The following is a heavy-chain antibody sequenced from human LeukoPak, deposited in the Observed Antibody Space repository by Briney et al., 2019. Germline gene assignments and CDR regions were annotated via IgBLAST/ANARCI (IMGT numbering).Heavy chain of an antibody. CDR1: GGSFSGYY. V-gene: IGHV4-34*01. CDR2: INHSGST. D-gene: IGHD2-15*01. J-gene: IGHJ4*02. CDR3: ARDLGYCSGGSCYFFDY. Sequence: SETLSLTCAVYGGSFSGYYWSWIRQPPGKGLEWIGEINHSGSTNYNPSLKSRVTISVYTSKNQFSLKLSSVTAADTAVYYCARDLGYCSGGSCYFFDYWGQGTLVTVSS.